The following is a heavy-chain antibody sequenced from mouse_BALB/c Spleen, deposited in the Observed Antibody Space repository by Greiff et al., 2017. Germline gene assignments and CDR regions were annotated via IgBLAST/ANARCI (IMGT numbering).Heavy chain of an antibody. J-gene: IGHJ4*01. V-gene: IGHV2-9*02. CDR1: GFSLTSYG. CDR3: ARDDYGSSYDYAMDY. D-gene: IGHD1-1*01. Sequence: VQRVESGPGLVAPSQSLSITCTVSGFSLTSYGVHWVRQPPGKGLEWLGVIWAGGSTNYNSALMSRMSISKDNSKSQVFLKMNSLQTDDTAMYYCARDDYGSSYDYAMDYWGQGTSVTVSA. CDR2: IWAGGST.